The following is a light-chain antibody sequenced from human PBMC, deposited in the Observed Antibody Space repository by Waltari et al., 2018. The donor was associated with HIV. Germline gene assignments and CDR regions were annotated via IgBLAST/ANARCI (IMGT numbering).Light chain of an antibody. Sequence: EIVLTQSPATLSLSLGERATLSCTASEGISRYLGWYQQTPGQGPRRLIYDASHRATGIPDRFSGSGSGTEFSLTISSLEPEDFAVYFCQQRGSGWLTFGGGTKVEIK. CDR1: EGISRY. J-gene: IGKJ4*01. V-gene: IGKV3-11*01. CDR3: QQRGSGWLT. CDR2: DAS.